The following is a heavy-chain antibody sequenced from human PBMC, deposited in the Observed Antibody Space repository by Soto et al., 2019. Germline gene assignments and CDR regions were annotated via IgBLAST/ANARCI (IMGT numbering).Heavy chain of an antibody. J-gene: IGHJ4*01. CDR3: ARDEYGDYIFTY. CDR2: VSPDGVNT. D-gene: IGHD4-17*01. Sequence: PGGSLRLSCTGSGFTFSATTLHWVRQAPGKGLEYVSAVSPDGVNTYYANSVKGRFTISRDNSKNTLYLQMGSLRAEDMAVYYCARDEYGDYIFTYWGRGTLVTVSS. V-gene: IGHV3-64*01. CDR1: GFTFSATT.